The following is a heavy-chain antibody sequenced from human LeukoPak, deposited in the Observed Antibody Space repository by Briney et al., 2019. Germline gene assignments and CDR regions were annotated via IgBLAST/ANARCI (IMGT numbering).Heavy chain of an antibody. CDR1: GLSLSTYA. D-gene: IGHD4-17*01. CDR3: AKGRGDYYGDYEWDLDY. CDR2: ISGSGGST. V-gene: IGHV3-23*01. J-gene: IGHJ4*02. Sequence: GGSLRLSCAASGLSLSTYAMSWVREAPGRGVEWVSGISGSGGSTYYADSVKGRFTISRDNSKGTLYLQMNSLRAEDTAVYFCAKGRGDYYGDYEWDLDYWGQGTLVTVSS.